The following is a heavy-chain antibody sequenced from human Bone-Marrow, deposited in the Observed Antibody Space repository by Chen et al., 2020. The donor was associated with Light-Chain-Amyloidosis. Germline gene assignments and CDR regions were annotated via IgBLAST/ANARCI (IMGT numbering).Heavy chain of an antibody. V-gene: IGHV4-39*01. CDR1: GGSISSSTYY. CDR3: ARHMPWSGNFRLGWFDP. CDR2: IHYSGKT. J-gene: IGHJ5*02. D-gene: IGHD3-3*01. Sequence: QVQLQESGPGLVKPSETLFLTCTVSGGSISSSTYYWGWIRQPPGNGPEWIATIHYSGKTYYNPSLKSRVTISIDTSKNQFSLKVTSVTAADTAVYYCARHMPWSGNFRLGWFDPWGQGTLVTVSS.